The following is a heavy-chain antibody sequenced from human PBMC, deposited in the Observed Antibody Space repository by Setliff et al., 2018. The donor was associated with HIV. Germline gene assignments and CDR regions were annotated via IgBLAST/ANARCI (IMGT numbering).Heavy chain of an antibody. V-gene: IGHV5-51*01. CDR3: ARTSGARTTDY. J-gene: IGHJ4*02. D-gene: IGHD1-1*01. CDR2: IYPGDSDT. Sequence: PGESLKISCKGSGYSFTSYWIGWVRQMPGKGLEWMGIIYPGDSDTRYSPSFQGHVTISVGKSISTVYLQWSNLKASDSAMYYCARTSGARTTDYWGQGTLVTVSS. CDR1: GYSFTSYW.